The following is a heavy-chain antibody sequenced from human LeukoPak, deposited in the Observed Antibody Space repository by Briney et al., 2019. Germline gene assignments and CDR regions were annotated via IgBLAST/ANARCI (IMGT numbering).Heavy chain of an antibody. CDR1: GFTVSSNY. CDR3: ARSKWELLDFDY. J-gene: IGHJ4*02. CDR2: IYSGGST. D-gene: IGHD1-26*01. Sequence: GRSLRLSCAASGFTVSSNYMSWVRQAPGKGLEWVSVIYSGGSTYYADSVKGRFTISRDNSKNTLYLQMNSLRAEDTAVYYCARSKWELLDFDYWGQGTLVTVSS. V-gene: IGHV3-66*01.